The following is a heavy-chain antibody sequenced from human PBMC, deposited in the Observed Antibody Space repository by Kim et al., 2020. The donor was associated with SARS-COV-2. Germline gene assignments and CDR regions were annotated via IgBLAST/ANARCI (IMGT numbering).Heavy chain of an antibody. D-gene: IGHD2-21*02. V-gene: IGHV1-69*13. CDR2: IIPIFGTA. J-gene: IGHJ6*03. CDR1: GGTFSSYA. Sequence: SVKVSCKASGGTFSSYAISWVRQAPGQGLEWMGGIIPIFGTANYAQKFQGRVTITADESTSTAYMELSSLRSEDTAVYYCARSAVVTSPSGYYYYMDVWGKGTTVTVSS. CDR3: ARSAVVTSPSGYYYYMDV.